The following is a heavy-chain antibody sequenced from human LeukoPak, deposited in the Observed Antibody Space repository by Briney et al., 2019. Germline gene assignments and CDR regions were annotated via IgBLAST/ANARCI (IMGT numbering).Heavy chain of an antibody. CDR1: GYSISSGYY. CDR2: IYYSGST. CDR3: ARANWEGDFDY. D-gene: IGHD1-26*01. V-gene: IGHV4-38-2*02. Sequence: AETLSLTCTVSGYSISSGYYWDWIRQPPGKGLEWIGSIYYSGSTYYNPSLKSRVTISVDTSKNQFSLKLSSVTAADTAVYYCARANWEGDFDYWGQGTLVTVSS. J-gene: IGHJ4*02.